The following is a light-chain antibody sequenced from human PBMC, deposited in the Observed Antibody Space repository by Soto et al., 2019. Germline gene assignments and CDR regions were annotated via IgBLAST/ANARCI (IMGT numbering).Light chain of an antibody. V-gene: IGLV4-69*01. CDR3: QTWGTGSVV. CDR2: LNSDGSH. CDR1: SGHSSYA. Sequence: QPVLTQSPSASASLGASVKLTCTLSSGHSSYAIAWHQQQPEKRPRYLMKLNSDGSHSKGDGIPDRFSGSSSGAERYLTIPSLQSEDEADYYCQTWGTGSVVFGVGTKLTVL. J-gene: IGLJ2*01.